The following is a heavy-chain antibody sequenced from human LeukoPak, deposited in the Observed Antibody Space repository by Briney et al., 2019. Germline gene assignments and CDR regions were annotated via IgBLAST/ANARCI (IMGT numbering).Heavy chain of an antibody. J-gene: IGHJ5*02. CDR2: IYYSGST. CDR3: ARHSDSSGWSNWFDP. CDR1: GGSISSRNYY. D-gene: IGHD6-19*01. V-gene: IGHV4-39*01. Sequence: SGTLSLTCTVFGGSISSRNYYWGWIRQPPGKGLVWIVSIYYSGSTYYNPSLKSRVTISVDTSKNQFSLKLNSVTAADTAVYYCARHSDSSGWSNWFDPWGQGTLVTVSS.